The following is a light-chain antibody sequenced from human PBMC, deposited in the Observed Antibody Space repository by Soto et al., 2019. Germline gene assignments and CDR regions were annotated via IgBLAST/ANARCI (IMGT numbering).Light chain of an antibody. CDR3: LQDHNYPLT. CDR1: QDIRSD. CDR2: ATS. J-gene: IGKJ4*01. Sequence: AIQMTQFPSSLSASVGDRVTITCRASQDIRSDLGWYQQRPGKAPKLLIYATSSLQSGVPSGFSGSGSGTDFTLTISSLQPEDFATYYCLQDHNYPLTFGGGTKVDIK. V-gene: IGKV1-6*01.